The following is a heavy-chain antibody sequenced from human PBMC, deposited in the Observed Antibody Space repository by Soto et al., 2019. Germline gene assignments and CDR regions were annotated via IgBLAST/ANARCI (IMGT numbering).Heavy chain of an antibody. CDR2: IKREGSEK. CDR1: EFTLSNYW. Sequence: GGSLRLSCAASEFTLSNYWMSWVRQAPGKGREWVANIKREGSEKKYADSVKGRFTISRDNAKNSLYLQMNSLRAADTAVYYCARDVIGVLRFLGRSPAFDLWGQGTLVTVSS. J-gene: IGHJ3*01. D-gene: IGHD3-3*01. CDR3: ARDVIGVLRFLGRSPAFDL. V-gene: IGHV3-7*03.